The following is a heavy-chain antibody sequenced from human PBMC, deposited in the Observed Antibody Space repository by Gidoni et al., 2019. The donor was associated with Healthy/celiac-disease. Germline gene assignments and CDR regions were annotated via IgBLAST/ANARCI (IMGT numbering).Heavy chain of an antibody. CDR2: IYYSGST. Sequence: QVQLQESGPGLVKPSETLSLTCTVSGGSISRYYWSWIRQPPGKGLEWIGYIYYSGSTNYNPSLKSRVTISVDTSKNQFSLKLSSVTAADTAVYYCARSYDHRGGATDAEYFQHWGQGTLVTVSS. D-gene: IGHD1-26*01. J-gene: IGHJ1*01. CDR3: ARSYDHRGGATDAEYFQH. CDR1: GGSISRYY. V-gene: IGHV4-59*01.